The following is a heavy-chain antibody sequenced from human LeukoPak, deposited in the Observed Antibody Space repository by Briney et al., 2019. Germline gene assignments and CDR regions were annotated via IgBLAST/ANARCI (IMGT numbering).Heavy chain of an antibody. V-gene: IGHV4-39*01. J-gene: IGHJ5*02. CDR1: GGSISSSSYY. Sequence: SETLSLTCTVSGGSISSSSYYWGWIRQPPGKGLEWIGSIYYSGSTYYNPSLKSRVTISVDTSKNQFSLKLSSVTAADTAVYYCARQGNNWFDPWGQGTLVTVSS. CDR3: ARQGNNWFDP. CDR2: IYYSGST. D-gene: IGHD3-10*01.